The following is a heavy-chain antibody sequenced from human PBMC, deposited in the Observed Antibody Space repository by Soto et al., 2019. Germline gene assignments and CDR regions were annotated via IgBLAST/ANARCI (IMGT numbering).Heavy chain of an antibody. CDR3: ARDLGDFWSGYCGY. J-gene: IGHJ4*02. CDR1: GFTFRSYA. D-gene: IGHD3-3*01. V-gene: IGHV3-48*02. Sequence: PGGSLRLSCAASGFTFRSYAMSWVRQAPGKGLEWVSYISSSSSTTYYADSVKGRFTISRDNAKNSLYLQMNSLRDEDTAVYYCARDLGDFWSGYCGYWGQGTLVTVSS. CDR2: ISSSSSTT.